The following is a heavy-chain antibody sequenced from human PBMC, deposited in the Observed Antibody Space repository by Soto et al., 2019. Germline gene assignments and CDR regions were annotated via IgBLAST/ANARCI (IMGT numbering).Heavy chain of an antibody. Sequence: PGESLKISCKGSGYSFTSYWIGWVRQMPGKGLEWMGIIYPGDSDTRYSPSFQGQVTISADKSISTAYLQWSSLKASDTAMYYCARHQSSVNYYDSSGYYPRWFDPWGQGTLVTVSS. V-gene: IGHV5-51*01. CDR1: GYSFTSYW. CDR2: IYPGDSDT. D-gene: IGHD3-22*01. CDR3: ARHQSSVNYYDSSGYYPRWFDP. J-gene: IGHJ5*02.